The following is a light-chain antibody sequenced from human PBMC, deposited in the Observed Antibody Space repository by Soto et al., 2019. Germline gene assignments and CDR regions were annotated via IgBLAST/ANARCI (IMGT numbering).Light chain of an antibody. J-gene: IGLJ1*01. Sequence: QSVLTQPPSASGTPGQMVTISCSGSSSNIGSTFVYWYQQLPGTAPKLLIYNNNQRPSGVPDRFSGSKSGSSASLAISGLRSEDEADYFCAAWDDSLTAYVFGIGTKVTVL. CDR2: NNN. CDR1: SSNIGSTF. V-gene: IGLV1-47*02. CDR3: AAWDDSLTAYV.